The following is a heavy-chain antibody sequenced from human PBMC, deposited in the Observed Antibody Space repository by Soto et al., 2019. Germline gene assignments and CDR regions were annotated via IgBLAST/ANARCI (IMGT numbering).Heavy chain of an antibody. J-gene: IGHJ4*02. CDR2: IYYTGST. CDR3: ARGSGYSDSSGYSY. V-gene: IGHV4-30-4*02. D-gene: IGHD3-22*01. Sequence: SDTLYLTCTASGFSISSGDHYWNWIRQPPGKGLEWIGYIYYTGSTYYNPSLESRVSISVDTSKNQFSLKLSSVTAADTAVYYCARGSGYSDSSGYSYWGQGTLVTVSS. CDR1: GFSISSGDHY.